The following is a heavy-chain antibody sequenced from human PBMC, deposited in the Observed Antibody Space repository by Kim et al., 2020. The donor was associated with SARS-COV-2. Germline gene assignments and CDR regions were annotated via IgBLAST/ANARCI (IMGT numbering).Heavy chain of an antibody. CDR3: ARGYYGSGSFYYFDY. Sequence: ASVKVSCKASGYTFTGYYIHWVRQAPGQGLEWMGRINPNSGGTDYAQKFQGRVTMTRDTSISTAYMDLSSVRSDDTAVYYCARGYYGSGSFYYFDYWGQGTLVTVSS. CDR1: GYTFTGYY. D-gene: IGHD3-10*01. CDR2: INPNSGGT. V-gene: IGHV1-2*06. J-gene: IGHJ4*02.